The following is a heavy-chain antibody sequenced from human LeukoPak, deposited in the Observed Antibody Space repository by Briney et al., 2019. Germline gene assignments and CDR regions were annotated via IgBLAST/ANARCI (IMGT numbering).Heavy chain of an antibody. V-gene: IGHV4-59*01. CDR3: ARVERDFWSGYYFDY. D-gene: IGHD3-3*01. CDR1: GGSISSYY. CDR2: IYYSGST. Sequence: SETLSLTCTVSGGSISSYYWSWIRQPPGKGLEWIGYIYYSGSTNYNPSLRSRVTISVDTSKNQFSLKLSSVTAADTAVYYCARVERDFWSGYYFDYWGQGTLVTVSS. J-gene: IGHJ4*02.